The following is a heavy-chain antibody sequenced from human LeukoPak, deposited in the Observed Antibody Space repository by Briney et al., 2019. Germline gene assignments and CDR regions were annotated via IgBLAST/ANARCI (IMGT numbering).Heavy chain of an antibody. CDR2: ISYDGSNK. Sequence: GRSLRLSCAASGFTFSSYAMHWVRQAPGKGLEWVAVISYDGSNKYYADSVKGRFTISRDNSKNTLYLQMNSLRAEDTAVYYCAREILVGATAGGSLDYWGQGTLVTVSS. V-gene: IGHV3-30*01. CDR3: AREILVGATAGGSLDY. CDR1: GFTFSSYA. J-gene: IGHJ4*02. D-gene: IGHD1-26*01.